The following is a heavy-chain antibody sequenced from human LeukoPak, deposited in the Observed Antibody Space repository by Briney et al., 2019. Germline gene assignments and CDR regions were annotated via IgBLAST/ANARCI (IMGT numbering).Heavy chain of an antibody. CDR3: AKVVGSSWYIFDY. J-gene: IGHJ4*02. CDR1: GFTFSSYA. D-gene: IGHD6-13*01. CDR2: ISGSGGST. V-gene: IGHV3-23*01. Sequence: GGSLRLSCAASGFTFSSYAMSWVRQAPGKGLEWVSGISGSGGSTFYADSVKGRLTISRDNSKNTLYLHLNSLRAEDTAVYYCAKVVGSSWYIFDYWGQGTLVTASS.